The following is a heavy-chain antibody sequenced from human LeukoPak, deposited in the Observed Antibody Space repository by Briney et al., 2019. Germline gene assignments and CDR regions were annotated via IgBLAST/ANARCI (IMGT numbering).Heavy chain of an antibody. CDR1: GGSISRYY. V-gene: IGHV4-59*01. Sequence: SETLSLTCTVSGGSISRYYWSWIRQPPGKGLEWIGYIYYSGSTNYNPSLKSRVTISVDTSKNQFSLKLSSVTAADTAVYYCAREMGGSPYFDYWGQGTLVTVSS. CDR3: AREMGGSPYFDY. D-gene: IGHD1-26*01. CDR2: IYYSGST. J-gene: IGHJ4*02.